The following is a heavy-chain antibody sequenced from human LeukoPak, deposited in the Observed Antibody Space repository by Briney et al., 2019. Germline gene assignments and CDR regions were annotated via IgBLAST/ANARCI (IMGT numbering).Heavy chain of an antibody. J-gene: IGHJ6*02. Sequence: GGSLRLSCAASGFTFSSYALTWVRQAPGKGLEWVSAISGGGSAYYADSVKGRFTISRDSSMNTLYLQMNSLTAGDTAVYYCAKAVGATRGYYYSGMGVWGQGTLVTVSS. V-gene: IGHV3-23*01. CDR3: AKAVGATRGYYYSGMGV. CDR2: ISGGGSA. CDR1: GFTFSSYA. D-gene: IGHD1-26*01.